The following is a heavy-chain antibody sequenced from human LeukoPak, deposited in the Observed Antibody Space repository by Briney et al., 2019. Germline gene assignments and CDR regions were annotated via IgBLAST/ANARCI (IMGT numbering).Heavy chain of an antibody. Sequence: PGGSLRLSCTASGFTFGDYAMSWVRQAPGKGLEWVGFIRSKAYGGTTEYAASVKGRFTISRDDSKSIAYLQMNSLKTEDTAVYYCTRDTLVSYDSSGWWGQGTLVTVSS. CDR1: GFTFGDYA. CDR3: TRDTLVSYDSSGW. D-gene: IGHD3-22*01. J-gene: IGHJ4*02. CDR2: IRSKAYGGTT. V-gene: IGHV3-49*04.